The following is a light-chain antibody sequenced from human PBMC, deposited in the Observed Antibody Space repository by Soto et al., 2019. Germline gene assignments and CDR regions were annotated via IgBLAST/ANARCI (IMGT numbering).Light chain of an antibody. CDR2: DAS. Sequence: EIVLTQSPATLSLSPGERATLSCRASQSVSTYLAWYQQKPGQAPRLLIYDASNRATGIPARFSGSGSGTDFTLTISSPEPEDVAVYYCQQRSNLVTFGQGTRLEIK. V-gene: IGKV3-11*01. J-gene: IGKJ5*01. CDR1: QSVSTY. CDR3: QQRSNLVT.